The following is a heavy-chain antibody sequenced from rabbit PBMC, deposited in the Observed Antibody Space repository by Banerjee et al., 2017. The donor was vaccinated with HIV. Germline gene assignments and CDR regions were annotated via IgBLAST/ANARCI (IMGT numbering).Heavy chain of an antibody. CDR3: ARDLAGVIGWNFDL. D-gene: IGHD4-1*01. Sequence: QVHLEESGGDLVKPEGSLTLTCTASGIDFSSNAMCWVRQAPGKGLEWIGCIYSGNGGSTYYASWAKGRFTISKTSSTTVTLQMTSLTAADTATYFCARDLAGVIGWNFDLWGPGTLVTVS. CDR1: GIDFSSNA. CDR2: IYSGNGGST. J-gene: IGHJ4*01. V-gene: IGHV1S45*01.